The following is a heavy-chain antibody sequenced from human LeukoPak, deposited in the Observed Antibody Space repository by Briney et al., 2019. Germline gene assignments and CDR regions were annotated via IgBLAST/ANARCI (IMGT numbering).Heavy chain of an antibody. CDR3: ARDPYSGNYGAYYYYYMDV. CDR1: GFTFSSYN. Sequence: PGGSLRLSCAASGFTFSSYNMNWVRQAPGRGLEWVSSITSSSGYIYYADSVKGRFTISRDNAKNSLYLQMDSLRVEDTAEYYCARDPYSGNYGAYYYYYMDVWGKGTTVTVSS. CDR2: ITSSSGYI. V-gene: IGHV3-21*06. D-gene: IGHD1-26*01. J-gene: IGHJ6*03.